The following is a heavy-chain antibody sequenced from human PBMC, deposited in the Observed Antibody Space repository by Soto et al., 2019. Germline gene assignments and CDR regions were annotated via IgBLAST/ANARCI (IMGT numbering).Heavy chain of an antibody. CDR1: GYIFVNYG. CDR2: ISHYSGNT. Sequence: QVQLVQSGDEVRKPGSSVKVSCKASGYIFVNYGIACVRQAPGQWLDWMGWISHYSGNTHYASKVKGRLTMTTDTSTRTAYMDLESLTSDDTAGYYCEMVDNYVTPTPQDVWGQGNTVTVSS. CDR3: EMVDNYVTPTPQDV. V-gene: IGHV1-18*01. J-gene: IGHJ6*02. D-gene: IGHD3-16*01.